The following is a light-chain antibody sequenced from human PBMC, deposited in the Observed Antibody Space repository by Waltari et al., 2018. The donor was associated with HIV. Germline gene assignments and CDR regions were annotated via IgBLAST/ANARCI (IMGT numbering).Light chain of an antibody. Sequence: QSVLTQPPSASGTPGQRVTISCSGSSSNIGSNYVYWYQHLPGTAPKLLIYMSDQRPSGVPDRFSESKSGTSASLAISGLRSEDEAEYYCAAWDDSLSATVFGGGTKLTVL. J-gene: IGLJ2*01. CDR2: MSD. CDR1: SSNIGSNY. V-gene: IGLV1-47*01. CDR3: AAWDDSLSATV.